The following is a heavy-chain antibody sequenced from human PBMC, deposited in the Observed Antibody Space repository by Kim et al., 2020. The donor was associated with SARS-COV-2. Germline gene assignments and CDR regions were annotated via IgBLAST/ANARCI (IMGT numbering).Heavy chain of an antibody. CDR1: GFTFSSYW. D-gene: IGHD6-19*01. CDR3: ARDPGSSGGYRFYYGRDG. V-gene: IGHV3-74*01. CDR2: INSDGSST. J-gene: IGHJ6*01. Sequence: GGSLRLSCAASGFTFSSYWMHWVRQAPGKGLVWVSRINSDGSSTSYADSVKGRFTISRDNAKNTLYLQMNSLRAEDTAVYYCARDPGSSGGYRFYYGRDGWGEGTTIAVS.